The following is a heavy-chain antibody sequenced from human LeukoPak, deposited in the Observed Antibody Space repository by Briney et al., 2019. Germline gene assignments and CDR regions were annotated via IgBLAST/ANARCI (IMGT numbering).Heavy chain of an antibody. Sequence: SGTLSLTCTVSGGSISSSSYYWGWSREPPGKGLEWSGSIYYSGSTYYNPSLKSRVTISVDTSKNQFSLKLSSVTAADTAVYYCARDPRLLYYYDSSGMAAAGWFDYWGQGTLVTVSS. V-gene: IGHV4-39*07. CDR2: IYYSGST. CDR3: ARDPRLLYYYDSSGMAAAGWFDY. J-gene: IGHJ4*02. D-gene: IGHD3-22*01. CDR1: GGSISSSSYY.